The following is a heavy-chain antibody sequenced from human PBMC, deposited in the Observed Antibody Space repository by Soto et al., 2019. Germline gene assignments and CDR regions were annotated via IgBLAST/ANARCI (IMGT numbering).Heavy chain of an antibody. V-gene: IGHV5-10-1*01. J-gene: IGHJ4*02. D-gene: IGHD6-19*01. CDR2: IDPSDSYT. Sequence: GESLKISCKGSGYSFTSYWISWVRQMPGKGLEWMGRIDPSDSYTNYSPSFQGHVTTSADKSISTAYLQWSSLKASDTAMYYCAGHNGGWPMDYWGRGTLVTVSS. CDR3: AGHNGGWPMDY. CDR1: GYSFTSYW.